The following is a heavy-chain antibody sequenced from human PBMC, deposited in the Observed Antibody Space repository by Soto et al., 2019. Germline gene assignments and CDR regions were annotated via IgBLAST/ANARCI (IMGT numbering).Heavy chain of an antibody. D-gene: IGHD6-13*01. J-gene: IGHJ5*02. Sequence: GSGYSFTSYWIGWVRQMPGKGLEWMGIIYPGDSDTRYSPSFQGQVTISADKSISTAYLQWSSLKASDTAMYYCARLPLAAAYSDANTWGQGTLVTVSS. V-gene: IGHV5-51*01. CDR1: GYSFTSYW. CDR3: ARLPLAAAYSDANT. CDR2: IYPGDSDT.